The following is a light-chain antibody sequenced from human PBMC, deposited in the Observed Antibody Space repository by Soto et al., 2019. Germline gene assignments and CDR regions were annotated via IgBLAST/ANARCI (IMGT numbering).Light chain of an antibody. V-gene: IGKV1-27*01. J-gene: IGKJ5*01. Sequence: DIQMTQSPSSLSASVGDRVTITCRATQGFSSYLAWYQQKPGKVPRLLIYAASTLQSGVPSRFSGAGSGTDFTLTISRLEPEDFAVYYCQQYGSSSSITFGQGTRLEIK. CDR3: QQYGSSSSIT. CDR2: AAS. CDR1: QGFSSY.